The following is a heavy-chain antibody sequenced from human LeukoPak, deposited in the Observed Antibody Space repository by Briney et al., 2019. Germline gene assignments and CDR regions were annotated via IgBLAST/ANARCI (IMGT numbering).Heavy chain of an antibody. J-gene: IGHJ3*02. D-gene: IGHD5-18*01. Sequence: ASVNVSCKASGYAFTSYDINWVRQATRQGLERMGWMNPNSGNTGYEQTFQGRVTMTTKTAISTAYMELSRLGSEETAVYYCARVGGYSYGYDAFDIWGQGTMVTVSS. CDR1: GYAFTSYD. V-gene: IGHV1-8*01. CDR2: MNPNSGNT. CDR3: ARVGGYSYGYDAFDI.